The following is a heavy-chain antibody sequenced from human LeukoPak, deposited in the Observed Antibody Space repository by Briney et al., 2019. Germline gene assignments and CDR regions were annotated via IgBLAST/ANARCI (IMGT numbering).Heavy chain of an antibody. CDR2: ISGGGGST. CDR1: GLTFSSYP. J-gene: IGHJ4*02. Sequence: PGGSLRLSCAASGLTFSSYPMTWVRQAPGKGLEWVSAISGGGGSTHYADYVKGRFTISRDNSKNTLYLQMNSLRAEDTAVYFCAKGAYFSGSYGFAFDYWGQGTLVTVSS. V-gene: IGHV3-23*01. D-gene: IGHD3-10*01. CDR3: AKGAYFSGSYGFAFDY.